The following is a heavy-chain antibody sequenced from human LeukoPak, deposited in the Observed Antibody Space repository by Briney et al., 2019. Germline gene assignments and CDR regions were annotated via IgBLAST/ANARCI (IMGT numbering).Heavy chain of an antibody. CDR2: IWYDGSNK. J-gene: IGHJ3*02. Sequence: HSGGSLTLSCAASGFTFSSYGMHWVRQAPGKGLEWVAVIWYDGSNKYYADSVKGRFTISRDNSKNTLYLQINSLRAEDTAVYYCARDQVLWFGGLSGAFDICGQGTMVTVSS. CDR1: GFTFSSYG. V-gene: IGHV3-33*01. D-gene: IGHD3-10*01. CDR3: ARDQVLWFGGLSGAFDI.